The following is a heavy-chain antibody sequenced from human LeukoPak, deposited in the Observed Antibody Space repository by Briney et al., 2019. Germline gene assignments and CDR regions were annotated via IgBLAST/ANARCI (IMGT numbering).Heavy chain of an antibody. CDR1: GFTFSNYA. Sequence: PGGSLRLSCAASGFTFSNYALSWVRQAPGKGREWVSAISGDGGRTYYADSVEGRFTISRDNSKRTLYLQMDGLRADDTAVYYCAKDIEALSSSWYYFDYWGQGTLVTVSS. V-gene: IGHV3-23*01. CDR3: AKDIEALSSSWYYFDY. J-gene: IGHJ4*02. CDR2: ISGDGGRT. D-gene: IGHD6-13*01.